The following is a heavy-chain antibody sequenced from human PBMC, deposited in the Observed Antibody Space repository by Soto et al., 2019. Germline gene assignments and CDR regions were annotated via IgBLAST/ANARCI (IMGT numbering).Heavy chain of an antibody. CDR3: ARAGSNYGNYYYYGMDV. J-gene: IGHJ6*02. V-gene: IGHV4-31*03. CDR1: GGSISSGGYY. Sequence: PSETLSLTCTVSGGSISSGGYYWSWIRQHPGKGLEWIGYIYYSGSTYYNPSLKSRVTISVDTSKNQFSLKLSSVTAADTAVYYCARAGSNYGNYYYYGMDVWGQGTTVTVSS. CDR2: IYYSGST. D-gene: IGHD4-4*01.